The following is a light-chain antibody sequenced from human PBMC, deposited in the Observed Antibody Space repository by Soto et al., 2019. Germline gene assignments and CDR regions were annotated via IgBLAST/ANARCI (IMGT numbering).Light chain of an antibody. J-gene: IGKJ1*01. V-gene: IGKV3-20*01. CDR2: GAS. CDR1: QSVSSSY. Sequence: EIVLTQSPGTLSLSPGERATLSCRASQSVSSSYLAWYQQKPGQAPRLLIYGASSRATGIPDRFSGSGSGTDFTLTISRLEPEDCAVDYCQQYCSSPPWTFGQGTKVEIK. CDR3: QQYCSSPPWT.